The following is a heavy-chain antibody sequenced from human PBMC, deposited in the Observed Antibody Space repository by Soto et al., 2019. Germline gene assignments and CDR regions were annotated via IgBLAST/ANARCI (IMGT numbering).Heavy chain of an antibody. CDR1: GFTFSSYW. V-gene: IGHV3-74*03. D-gene: IGHD2-15*01. CDR2: IDSDGNST. CDR3: ARSPGGYYIE. Sequence: GGSLRLSCAASGFTFSSYWMHWVRQVPRKGLVWVSHIDSDGNSTTYADSVKGRFTISRDNAKNTVYLQMNSLRAEDTAVYYCARSPGGYYIEWGQGTMVTVSS. J-gene: IGHJ3*01.